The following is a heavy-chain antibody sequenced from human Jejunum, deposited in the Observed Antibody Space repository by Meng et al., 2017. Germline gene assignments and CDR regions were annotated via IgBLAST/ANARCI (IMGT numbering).Heavy chain of an antibody. CDR2: ITYTGVV. V-gene: IGHV4-34*02. CDR3: ARVLALIDS. D-gene: IGHD3-3*02. Sequence: LLHRGAGLVHPSAPRSPPCTVCCESFHGYDRSWARRPPGNGLEWIGHITYTGVVDYHPSLTSLVPIIVHTPKRHFSLTLTSVTDADTAVYYCARVLALIDSWGQGTLVTVSS. J-gene: IGHJ4*02. CDR1: CESFHGYD.